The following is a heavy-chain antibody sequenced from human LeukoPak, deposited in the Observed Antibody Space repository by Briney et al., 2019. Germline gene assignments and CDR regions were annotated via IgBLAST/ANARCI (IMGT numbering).Heavy chain of an antibody. V-gene: IGHV3-48*03. D-gene: IGHD5-18*01. CDR1: GFTFSNYE. CDR2: ISSGGSTI. Sequence: GGSLRLPCAASGFTFSNYEMNWVRQAPGEGLQWVSYISSGGSTIYYADSVKGRFTISRDNAKNSLYLQMNSLRAEDTAVYYCARAGYSFDSPNYFDYWGQGTLVTVSS. CDR3: ARAGYSFDSPNYFDY. J-gene: IGHJ4*02.